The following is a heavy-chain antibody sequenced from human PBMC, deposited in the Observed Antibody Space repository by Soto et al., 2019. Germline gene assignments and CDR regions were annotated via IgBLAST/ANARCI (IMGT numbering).Heavy chain of an antibody. D-gene: IGHD6-19*01. CDR1: GFTFSSYG. Sequence: GGSLRLSCAASGFTFSSYGMHWVRQAPGKGLEWVAVIWYDGSNKYYADSVKGRFTISRDNSKNSLYLQMNSLRAEDTAVYYCAKYLGAVAAYPEGAFDIWGQGTMVTVSS. CDR2: IWYDGSNK. V-gene: IGHV3-33*06. CDR3: AKYLGAVAAYPEGAFDI. J-gene: IGHJ3*02.